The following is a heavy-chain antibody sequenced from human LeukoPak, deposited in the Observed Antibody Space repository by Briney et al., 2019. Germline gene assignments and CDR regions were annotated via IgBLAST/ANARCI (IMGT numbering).Heavy chain of an antibody. CDR2: INPNSGGI. CDR3: ATAGYCSGGSCSDWFDP. Sequence: ASVKVSCKASGSTFTDNYIHWVRQAPGQGLEWMGWINPNSGGINYARKSQGRVTMTRETSIGTAYMELSRLRSDDTAVYYCATAGYCSGGSCSDWFDPWGQGTLVTVSS. V-gene: IGHV1-2*02. J-gene: IGHJ5*02. D-gene: IGHD2-15*01. CDR1: GSTFTDNY.